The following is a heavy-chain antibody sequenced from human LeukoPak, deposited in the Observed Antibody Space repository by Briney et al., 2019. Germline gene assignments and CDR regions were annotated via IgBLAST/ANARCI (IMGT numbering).Heavy chain of an antibody. CDR2: LYNSGTT. J-gene: IGHJ4*02. CDR3: ATRGVKTTRFDY. V-gene: IGHV4-59*01. D-gene: IGHD1-1*01. CDR1: GGSINTYY. Sequence: PSETLSLTCTVSGGSINTYYWSWIRQLPGKGLEWIGYLYNSGTTNYNPSLKSRVSISGDTSKNQFSLKLNSVTAADTAVYYCATRGVKTTRFDYWGQGILVTVSS.